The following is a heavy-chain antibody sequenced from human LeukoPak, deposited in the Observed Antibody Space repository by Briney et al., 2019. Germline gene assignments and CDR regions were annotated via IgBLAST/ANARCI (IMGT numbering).Heavy chain of an antibody. D-gene: IGHD1-26*01. J-gene: IGHJ4*02. V-gene: IGHV4-31*03. CDR3: ARDVTGGSYFDY. CDR2: IYSSGTT. CDR1: GGSISSGGYY. Sequence: PSETLSLTCTVSGGSISSGGYYWSWIRQLPGKGLDRIGYIYSSGTTYYNPSLKSRATMSVDTSKNQFSLKLISVTAADTAVYYCARDVTGGSYFDYWGQGTLVTVSS.